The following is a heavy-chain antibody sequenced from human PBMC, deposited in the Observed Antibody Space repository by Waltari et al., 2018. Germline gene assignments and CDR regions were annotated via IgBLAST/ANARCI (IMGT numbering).Heavy chain of an antibody. J-gene: IGHJ4*02. CDR3: ARDGGWGSYRPFDY. D-gene: IGHD3-16*02. V-gene: IGHV4-59*01. CDR1: GGSISSYY. Sequence: QVQLQESGPGLVKPSETLSLTCTVSGGSISSYYWSWIRQPPGEGLEWIGCIYSSGRTNYNPSLKSRVTISVDTSKNQFALKLNSMTAADTAVYYCARDGGWGSYRPFDYWGQGTLVTVSS. CDR2: IYSSGRT.